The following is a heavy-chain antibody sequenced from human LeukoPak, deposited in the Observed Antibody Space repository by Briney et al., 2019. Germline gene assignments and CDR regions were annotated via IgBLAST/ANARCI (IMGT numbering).Heavy chain of an antibody. D-gene: IGHD3-10*01. CDR1: GGSISSSSYY. CDR2: IYYSGST. J-gene: IGHJ4*02. Sequence: SETLSLTCTVSGGSISSSSYYWGWIRQPPGKGLEWIGSIYYSGSTYYNPSLKSRVTISVDTSKNQFSLKLSSVTAADTAVYYCARVLLGPFDYWGQGTLVTVSS. CDR3: ARVLLGPFDY. V-gene: IGHV4-39*07.